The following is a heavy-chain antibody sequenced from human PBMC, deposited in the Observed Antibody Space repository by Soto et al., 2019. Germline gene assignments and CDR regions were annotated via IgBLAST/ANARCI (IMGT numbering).Heavy chain of an antibody. CDR1: GYSFTSYW. Sequence: GEALNISCKGSGYSFTSYWIGWVRQMPGKGLEWMGIIYPGDSDTRYSPSFQGQVTISADKSISTAYLQWSSLKASDTAMYYCAREPEHYNSGMDVWGQGTTVTVSS. V-gene: IGHV5-51*01. CDR3: AREPEHYNSGMDV. J-gene: IGHJ6*02. CDR2: IYPGDSDT.